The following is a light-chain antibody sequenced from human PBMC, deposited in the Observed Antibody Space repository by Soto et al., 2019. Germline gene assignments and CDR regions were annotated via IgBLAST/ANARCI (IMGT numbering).Light chain of an antibody. CDR3: QQYNSYRT. Sequence: DSQMTQSPSTLSASVGYRLTITCRASQSISSWLAWYQQKPGKAPKLLIYDASSLESGVPSRFSGSASGTESTLTISSLKPDDFATYYCQQYNSYRTFGQGTKVDIK. J-gene: IGKJ1*01. CDR2: DAS. V-gene: IGKV1-5*01. CDR1: QSISSW.